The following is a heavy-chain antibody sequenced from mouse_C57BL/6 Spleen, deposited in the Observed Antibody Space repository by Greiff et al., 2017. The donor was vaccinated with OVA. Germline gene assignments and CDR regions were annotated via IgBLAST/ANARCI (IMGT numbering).Heavy chain of an antibody. J-gene: IGHJ2*01. CDR1: GYTFTDYN. CDR2: FNPNNGGT. D-gene: IGHD1-1*01. V-gene: IGHV1-22*01. CDR3: AKDYYGSSYDYFDY. Sequence: EVQLQQSGPELVKPGASVKMSCKASGYTFTDYNMHWVKQSHGKSLEWIGYFNPNNGGTSYNQKFKGKATLTVNKSSSTAYMELRSLTSEESAVYYCAKDYYGSSYDYFDYWGQGTTLTVSS.